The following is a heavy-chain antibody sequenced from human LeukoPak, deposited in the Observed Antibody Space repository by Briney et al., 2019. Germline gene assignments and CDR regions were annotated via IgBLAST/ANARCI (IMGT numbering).Heavy chain of an antibody. CDR2: ISYDGSNK. Sequence: PGGSLRLSCAASGFTFSSYGMHWVRQAPGKGLEWVAVISYDGSNKYYADSVKGRFTISRDNSKNTLYLQMNSLRAEDTAVYYCARDPTERVWFGELSGYYMDVWGKGTTVTVSS. D-gene: IGHD3-10*01. V-gene: IGHV3-30*03. J-gene: IGHJ6*03. CDR3: ARDPTERVWFGELSGYYMDV. CDR1: GFTFSSYG.